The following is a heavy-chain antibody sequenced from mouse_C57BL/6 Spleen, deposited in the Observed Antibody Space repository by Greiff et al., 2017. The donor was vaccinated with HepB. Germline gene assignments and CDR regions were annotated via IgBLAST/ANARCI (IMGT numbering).Heavy chain of an antibody. V-gene: IGHV1-50*01. CDR1: GYTFTSYW. CDR3: ARSEGLEDFYAMDY. CDR2: IDPSDSYT. J-gene: IGHJ4*01. D-gene: IGHD3-1*01. Sequence: VQLQQPGAELVKPGASVKLSCKASGYTFTSYWMQWVKQRPGQGLEWIGEIDPSDSYTNYNQKFKGKATLTVDTSSSTAYMQLSSLTSEDSAVYYCARSEGLEDFYAMDYWGQGTSVTVSS.